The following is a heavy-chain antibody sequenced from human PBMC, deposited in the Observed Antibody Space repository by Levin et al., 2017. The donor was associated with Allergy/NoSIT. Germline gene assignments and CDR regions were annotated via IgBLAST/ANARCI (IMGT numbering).Heavy chain of an antibody. Sequence: SCAASGFTFSSYAMHWVRQAPGKGLEWVAVISYDGSNKYYADSVKGRFTISRDNSKNTLYQQMNSLRAEDTAVYYCARVHWNYDSSGYYASGAFDIWGQGTMVTVSS. V-gene: IGHV3-30*04. CDR1: GFTFSSYA. D-gene: IGHD3-22*01. CDR3: ARVHWNYDSSGYYASGAFDI. J-gene: IGHJ3*02. CDR2: ISYDGSNK.